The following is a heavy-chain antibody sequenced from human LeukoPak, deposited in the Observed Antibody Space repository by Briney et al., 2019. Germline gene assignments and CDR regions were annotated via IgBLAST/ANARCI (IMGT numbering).Heavy chain of an antibody. V-gene: IGHV3-21*01. CDR3: ASVPAAGTGY. Sequence: GGSLRLSCAASGFTFSSYSMNWVRQAPGKGLEWVSSISSSSSYIYYADSVKGRFTISRDNAKNSLYLQMNSLRAEDTAVYYGASVPAAGTGYWGQGTLVTVSS. CDR1: GFTFSSYS. CDR2: ISSSSSYI. J-gene: IGHJ4*02. D-gene: IGHD6-13*01.